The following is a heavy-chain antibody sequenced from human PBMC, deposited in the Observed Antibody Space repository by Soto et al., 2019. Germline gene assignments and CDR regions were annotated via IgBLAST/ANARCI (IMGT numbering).Heavy chain of an antibody. CDR1: GGTFSSYA. D-gene: IGHD3-10*01. CDR3: ARENLVRRFGELSPNWFDP. J-gene: IGHJ5*02. Sequence: SVKVSCKASGGTFSSYAISWVRQAPGQGLEWMGGIIPIFGTANYAQKFQGRVTITADKSTSTAYMELSSLRSEDTAVYYCARENLVRRFGELSPNWFDPWGRGTLVTVSS. V-gene: IGHV1-69*06. CDR2: IIPIFGTA.